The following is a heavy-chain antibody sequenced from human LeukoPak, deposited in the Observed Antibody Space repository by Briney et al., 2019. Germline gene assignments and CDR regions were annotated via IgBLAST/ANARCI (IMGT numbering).Heavy chain of an antibody. J-gene: IGHJ4*02. Sequence: SETLSLTCTVSGGSISSGGYYWSWIRQPPGKGLEWIGSIYYSGSTYYNPSLKSRATISVDTSKKQFSLNLTSVTAADTAVYYCARGEDGTGDYRPTYFDSWGQGTLVTVSS. CDR1: GGSISSGGYY. V-gene: IGHV4-39*07. CDR3: ARGEDGTGDYRPTYFDS. D-gene: IGHD4-17*01. CDR2: IYYSGST.